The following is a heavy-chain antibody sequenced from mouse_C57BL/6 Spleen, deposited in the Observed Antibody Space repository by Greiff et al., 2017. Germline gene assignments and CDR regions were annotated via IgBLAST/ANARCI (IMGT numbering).Heavy chain of an antibody. CDR2: IYPGDGDT. J-gene: IGHJ4*01. CDR3: ASYGSSSLYYAMDY. V-gene: IGHV1-80*01. Sequence: QVQLKESGAELVKPGASVKISCKASGYAFSSYRMNWVKQRPGKGLEWIGQIYPGDGDTNYNGKFKGKATLTADKSSSTAYMQLSSLTSEDSAVYFCASYGSSSLYYAMDYWGQGTSVTVSS. D-gene: IGHD1-1*01. CDR1: GYAFSSYR.